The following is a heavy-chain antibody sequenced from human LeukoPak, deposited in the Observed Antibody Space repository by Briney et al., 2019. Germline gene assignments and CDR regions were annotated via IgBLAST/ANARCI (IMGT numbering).Heavy chain of an antibody. J-gene: IGHJ5*02. CDR3: ARNIAAAGTGSPGPFDP. Sequence: ASVKVSCKASGYTFTSYYMHWVRQAPGQGLEWMGIINPSGGSTSYAQKFQGRVTMTRDTSTSTVYMELSSLRSEDTAVYYCARNIAAAGTGSPGPFDPWGQGTLVTVSS. D-gene: IGHD6-13*01. CDR2: INPSGGST. V-gene: IGHV1-46*01. CDR1: GYTFTSYY.